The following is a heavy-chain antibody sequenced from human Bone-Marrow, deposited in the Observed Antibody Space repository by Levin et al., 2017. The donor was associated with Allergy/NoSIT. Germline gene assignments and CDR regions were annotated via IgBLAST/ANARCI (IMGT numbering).Heavy chain of an antibody. CDR3: ARYDSSGYVAFDI. CDR2: INSDGSST. V-gene: IGHV3-74*01. Sequence: PGGSLRLSCAASGFTFSSYWMHWVRQAPGKGLVWVSRINSDGSSTSYADSVKGRFPISRDNAKNTLYLQMNSLRAEDTAVYYCARYDSSGYVAFDIWGLGTMVTVSS. J-gene: IGHJ3*02. CDR1: GFTFSSYW. D-gene: IGHD3-22*01.